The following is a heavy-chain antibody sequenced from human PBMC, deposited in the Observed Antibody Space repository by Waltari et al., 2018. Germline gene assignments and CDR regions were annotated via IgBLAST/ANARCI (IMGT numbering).Heavy chain of an antibody. Sequence: QVQLQESGPGLVKPSETLSLTCTLSGGSISSYYWSWIRQPAGKGLEWIGRIYPSGRTNCNPHLKSRVTMSVDTSKNQFSLKQSYVTAADTAGYYCARDRAAAGTVGWFDPWGQGTLVTVSS. D-gene: IGHD6-13*01. CDR3: ARDRAAAGTVGWFDP. J-gene: IGHJ5*02. CDR2: IYPSGRT. V-gene: IGHV4-4*07. CDR1: GGSISSYY.